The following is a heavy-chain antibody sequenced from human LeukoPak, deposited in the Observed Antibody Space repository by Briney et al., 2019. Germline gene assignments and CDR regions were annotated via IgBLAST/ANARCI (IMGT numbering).Heavy chain of an antibody. CDR1: GFTFSSYW. CDR3: ARDHLDSWYYHWFDP. V-gene: IGHV3-74*01. D-gene: IGHD6-13*01. J-gene: IGHJ5*02. Sequence: GGSLRLSCAASGFTFSSYWMHWVRQAPGKGLVWVSRINSDGSSTSYADSVKGRFTISRDNAKNSLYLQMNSLRAEDTAVYYCARDHLDSWYYHWFDPWGQGTLVTVSS. CDR2: INSDGSST.